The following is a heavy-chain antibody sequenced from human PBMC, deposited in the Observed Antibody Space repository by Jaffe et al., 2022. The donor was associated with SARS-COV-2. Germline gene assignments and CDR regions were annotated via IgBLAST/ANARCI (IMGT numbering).Heavy chain of an antibody. Sequence: EVQLLESGGGLAQPGGSLRLSCAASGFTFNNYAMSWVRQAPGKGLEWVSVISGSGGSTNYADSVKGRFTISRDNSKNTLYLQMNSLRAEDTAVYYCAKDRTSESFGGPRFDPWGQGTLVTVSS. D-gene: IGHD3-16*01. J-gene: IGHJ5*02. CDR3: AKDRTSESFGGPRFDP. CDR1: GFTFNNYA. V-gene: IGHV3-23*01. CDR2: ISGSGGST.